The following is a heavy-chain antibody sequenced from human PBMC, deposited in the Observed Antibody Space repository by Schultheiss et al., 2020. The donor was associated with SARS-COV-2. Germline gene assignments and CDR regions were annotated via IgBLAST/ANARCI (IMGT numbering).Heavy chain of an antibody. Sequence: SVKVSCKASGGTFSSYAISWVRQAPGQGLEWMGGIIPIFGTANYAQKFQGRVTITADESTSTAYMELSSLRSEDTAVYYCARDRYDFWSGYVSYWYFDLWGRGTVVTVSS. CDR3: ARDRYDFWSGYVSYWYFDL. CDR1: GGTFSSYA. V-gene: IGHV1-69*13. J-gene: IGHJ2*01. D-gene: IGHD3-3*01. CDR2: IIPIFGTA.